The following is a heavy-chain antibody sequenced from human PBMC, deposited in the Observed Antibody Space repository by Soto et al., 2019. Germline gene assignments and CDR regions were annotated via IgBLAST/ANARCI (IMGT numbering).Heavy chain of an antibody. CDR3: ARHDCISTSCYSRGGYYYYGMDV. D-gene: IGHD2-2*01. Sequence: PGESQTISCKASGYSFTRYWFGWVRQMPGKGLEWMGIIYPGDTDSSNIPSFQCLVSISADQSISTAYLQWSSLKASDTAMYYCARHDCISTSCYSRGGYYYYGMDVWGQGTTVTVAS. CDR2: IYPGDTDS. J-gene: IGHJ6*02. CDR1: GYSFTRYW. V-gene: IGHV5-51*01.